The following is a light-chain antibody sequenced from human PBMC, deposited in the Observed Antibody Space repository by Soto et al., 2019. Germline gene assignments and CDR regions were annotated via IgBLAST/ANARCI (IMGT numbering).Light chain of an antibody. V-gene: IGLV2-18*02. CDR1: SSDVGGYNR. CDR3: ASYTTSSTYV. J-gene: IGLJ1*01. CDR2: DVS. Sequence: QSVLTQPPSVSESPGQSVTISCTGTSSDVGGYNRVSWYQQQPGKAPKLVISDVSNRPSGVSDRFSGSKSGNTASLTISGLQTEDEADYYCASYTTSSTYVFGTGTKVTVL.